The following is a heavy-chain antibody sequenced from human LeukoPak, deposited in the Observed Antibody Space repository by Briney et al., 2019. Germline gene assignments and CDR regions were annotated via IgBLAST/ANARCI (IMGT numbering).Heavy chain of an antibody. Sequence: GGSLRLSCAASGFTFSSYAMSWARQAPGKGLEWVSAISGGGDGAYYVDSVKGRFTISRDNSKSTLYLQMNSLRADDTAVYHCAKEGRSSSRGGADYWGQGTLVTVSS. CDR2: ISGGGDGA. CDR3: AKEGRSSSRGGADY. J-gene: IGHJ4*02. D-gene: IGHD6-6*01. V-gene: IGHV3-23*01. CDR1: GFTFSSYA.